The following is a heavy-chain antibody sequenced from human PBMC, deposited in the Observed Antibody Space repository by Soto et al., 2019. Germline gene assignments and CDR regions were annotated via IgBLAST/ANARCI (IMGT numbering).Heavy chain of an antibody. CDR1: GGTFSNFT. V-gene: IGHV1-69*14. Sequence: VQLVQSGAEVKKPGSSVKVSCKASGGTFSNFTVSWVRQAPGQGLEWMGGIIPLFDTRHYAQKFQGRVTSTADTSTSTAYMELSSLRTEDTAVYYCASTYCGGDCYSLYWGRGTLVTVSS. CDR2: IIPLFDTR. D-gene: IGHD2-21*02. J-gene: IGHJ4*02. CDR3: ASTYCGGDCYSLY.